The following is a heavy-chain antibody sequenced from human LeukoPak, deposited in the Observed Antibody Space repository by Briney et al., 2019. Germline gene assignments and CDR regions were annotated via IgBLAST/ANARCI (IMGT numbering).Heavy chain of an antibody. J-gene: IGHJ4*02. CDR3: AKDRTQYSSSFRN. V-gene: IGHV3-23*01. CDR1: RLPFSSYA. Sequence: GGSLRLSCAASRLPFSSYAMSWVRQAPGKGLEWVSAISGSGGSAYYADSVKGRFTISRDNSKNTLYLQMNSLRAEDTAVYYCAKDRTQYSSSFRNWGQGTLVTVSS. D-gene: IGHD6-6*01. CDR2: ISGSGGSA.